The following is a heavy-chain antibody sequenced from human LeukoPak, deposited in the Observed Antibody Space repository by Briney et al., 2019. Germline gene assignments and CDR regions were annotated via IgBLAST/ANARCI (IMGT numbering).Heavy chain of an antibody. D-gene: IGHD3-16*01. CDR3: TTLSSRTKNDY. Sequence: GGSLRLSCAASGFTVSSNYMSWVRQAPGKGLEWVGRIQSKTDGGARDYAAPVKGRFTISRDDSKNTLYLQMDSLKTEDTAVFYCTTLSSRTKNDYWGQGTLVTVSS. V-gene: IGHV3-15*01. CDR1: GFTVSSNY. CDR2: IQSKTDGGAR. J-gene: IGHJ4*02.